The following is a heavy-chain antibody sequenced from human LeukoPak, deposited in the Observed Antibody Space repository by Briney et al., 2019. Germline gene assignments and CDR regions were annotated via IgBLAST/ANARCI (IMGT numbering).Heavy chain of an antibody. D-gene: IGHD3-10*01. CDR2: TIPILGIA. J-gene: IGHJ4*02. CDR3: AQHGGGEGDY. CDR1: GGTFSSYA. Sequence: ASVKVSCKASGGTFSSYAISWVRQAPGQGLEWMGRTIPILGIANYAQKFQGRVTITADKSTSTAYMELSSLRSEDTAVYYCAQHGGGEGDYWGQGTLVTVSS. V-gene: IGHV1-69*04.